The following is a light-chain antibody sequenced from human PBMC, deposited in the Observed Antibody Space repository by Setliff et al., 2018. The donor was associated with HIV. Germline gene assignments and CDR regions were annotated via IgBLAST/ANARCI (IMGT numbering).Light chain of an antibody. V-gene: IGLV2-14*01. Sequence: QSVLTQPASVSGSPGQSITISCTGTSSDVGAYNYVSWYQQHPGKAPKLMIYDVSKRPSGVSNRFSGSKSGNTASLTISGLQAEDEADYYCRSYTSSSTYVFGTGTKVTVL. CDR3: RSYTSSSTYV. CDR1: SSDVGAYNY. CDR2: DVS. J-gene: IGLJ1*01.